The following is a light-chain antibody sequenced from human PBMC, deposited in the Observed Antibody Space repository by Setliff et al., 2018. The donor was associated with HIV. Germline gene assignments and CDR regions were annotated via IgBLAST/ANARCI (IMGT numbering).Light chain of an antibody. V-gene: IGLV2-14*01. Sequence: QSVLAQPASVSGSPGQAITISCTGTSSDVGGYDYVSWYQQHPGKAPKLMIYGVTNRPSGVSNRFSGSKSGNTASLTISGLQAEDEADYYCSSYTSSSTRVFGTGTKVTVL. CDR2: GVT. J-gene: IGLJ1*01. CDR3: SSYTSSSTRV. CDR1: SSDVGGYDY.